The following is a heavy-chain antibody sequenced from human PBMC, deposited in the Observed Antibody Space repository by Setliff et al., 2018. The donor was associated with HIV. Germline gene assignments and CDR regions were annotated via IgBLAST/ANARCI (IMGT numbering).Heavy chain of an antibody. CDR2: VYYSGST. CDR1: GASSIYF. V-gene: IGHV4-39*07. Sequence: SETLSLTCTVSGASSIYFWGWIRQPPGKGPEWIGSVYYSGSTYYNPSLKSRVTISMDTSKNQFSLKLNSVTAADTAVYYCAKDRSGSYRYFGLWGRGTLVTAPQ. CDR3: AKDRSGSYRYFGL. J-gene: IGHJ2*01. D-gene: IGHD1-26*01.